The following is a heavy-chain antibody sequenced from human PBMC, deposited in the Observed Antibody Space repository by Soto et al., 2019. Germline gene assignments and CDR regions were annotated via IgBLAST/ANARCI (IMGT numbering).Heavy chain of an antibody. D-gene: IGHD6-19*01. CDR2: IIPIFGTA. Sequence: QVQLVQSGAEVKKPGSSVKVSCKASGGTFSSYAISWVRQAPGQGLEWMGGIIPIFGTANYAQKFQGRVTITADKATSTAYMELSSLRSEDTAVDYWARGGYSSGWDGRSWGQVTLVTVSS. CDR1: GGTFSSYA. J-gene: IGHJ4*02. CDR3: ARGGYSSGWDGRS. V-gene: IGHV1-69*06.